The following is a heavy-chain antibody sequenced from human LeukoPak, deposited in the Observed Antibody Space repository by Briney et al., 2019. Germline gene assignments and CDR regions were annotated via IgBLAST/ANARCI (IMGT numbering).Heavy chain of an antibody. D-gene: IGHD1-26*01. CDR2: INPNSGGT. J-gene: IGHJ4*02. V-gene: IGHV1-2*06. CDR3: ARSTVVGATIGDH. CDR1: GYTFTGDY. Sequence: ASVKVSCKASGYTFTGDYMHWVRQAPGRGLEWLGRINPNSGGTSYAQKFLGRVTMTRDTSISTAYMELTRLTSDDTAMYYCARSTVVGATIGDHWGQGTLVTVSS.